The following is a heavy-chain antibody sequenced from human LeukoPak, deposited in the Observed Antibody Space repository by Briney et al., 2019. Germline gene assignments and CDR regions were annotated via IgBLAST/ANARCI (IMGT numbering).Heavy chain of an antibody. V-gene: IGHV1-3*03. J-gene: IGHJ4*02. CDR2: INAGNGNT. CDR3: ARARQYSGTWGFDY. CDR1: GGTFTSYA. D-gene: IGHD6-13*01. Sequence: AAVKVSCKASGGTFTSYAMHWVRQAPGQRLEWMGWINAGNGNTKYSQEFQGRVTITMDTSASTAYMELSSLRSEDMAMYYCARARQYSGTWGFDYWGQGNLVTVSS.